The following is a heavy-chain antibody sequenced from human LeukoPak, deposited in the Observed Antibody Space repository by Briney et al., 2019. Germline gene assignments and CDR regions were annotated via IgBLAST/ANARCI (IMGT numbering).Heavy chain of an antibody. CDR3: ARVEGAGRGVFDY. D-gene: IGHD2-8*02. Sequence: KPSETLSLTCTVSGGSISSGDYYWSWIRQPPGKGLEWIGYIYYSGSTYYNPSLKSRVTISVDTSKNQFSLKLSSVTAADTAVYYCARVEGAGRGVFDYWGQGTLVTVSS. V-gene: IGHV4-30-4*01. CDR1: GGSISSGDYY. CDR2: IYYSGST. J-gene: IGHJ4*02.